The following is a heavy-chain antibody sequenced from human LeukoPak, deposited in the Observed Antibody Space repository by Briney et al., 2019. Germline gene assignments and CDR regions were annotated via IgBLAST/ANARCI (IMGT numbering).Heavy chain of an antibody. J-gene: IGHJ6*03. CDR1: GFTFSSYD. CDR3: AREHYFYHMDG. Sequence: GGALRLSCAASGFTFSSYDMTWVRQAPGRGLEWVSSISSSSSYIYYADSVKGRFTISRDNAKNSLYLQMNSLRVEDTAVYYCAREHYFYHMDGWGERTTVTVSS. CDR2: ISSSSSYI. V-gene: IGHV3-21*01.